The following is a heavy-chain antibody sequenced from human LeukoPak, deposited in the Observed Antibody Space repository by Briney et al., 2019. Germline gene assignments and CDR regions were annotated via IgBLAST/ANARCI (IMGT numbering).Heavy chain of an antibody. Sequence: GGSLRLPCAASGFTFSNYWMNWVRQAPGKGLEWVANIKEDGSEIYYLESVKGRFTISRDNAKNSLYLQMGSLRAEDTAIYYCAREWKYHGFWGQGTLVTVSS. CDR2: IKEDGSEI. D-gene: IGHD2-2*01. V-gene: IGHV3-7*04. J-gene: IGHJ4*02. CDR3: AREWKYHGF. CDR1: GFTFSNYW.